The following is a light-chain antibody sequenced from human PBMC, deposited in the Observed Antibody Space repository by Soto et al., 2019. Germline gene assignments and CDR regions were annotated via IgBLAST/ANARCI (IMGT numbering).Light chain of an antibody. J-gene: IGKJ5*01. V-gene: IGKV3-11*01. CDR1: QSVFSQ. CDR2: DAS. CDR3: QQRRAWPIT. Sequence: EIVLTQSPATLSLSPGERATLSCRASQSVFSQLAWYQQKPGQAPRLLIYDASNRATGIPARFSGSGSGTDFTLTISSLEPEDFAFYYCQQRRAWPITFGQGTRLEIK.